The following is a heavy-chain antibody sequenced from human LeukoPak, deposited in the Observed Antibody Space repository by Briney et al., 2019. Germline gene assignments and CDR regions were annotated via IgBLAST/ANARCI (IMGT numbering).Heavy chain of an antibody. Sequence: ASVKISCKVSGYTFTDYYMHWVQQAPGKGLEWMGLVDPEDGETINAEKFQGRVTITADTSTDTGYMELSSLRSEDTAVYYCARGYCSGGSCYSVENWFDPWGQGTLVTVSS. D-gene: IGHD2-15*01. CDR1: GYTFTDYY. J-gene: IGHJ5*02. CDR2: VDPEDGET. V-gene: IGHV1-69-2*01. CDR3: ARGYCSGGSCYSVENWFDP.